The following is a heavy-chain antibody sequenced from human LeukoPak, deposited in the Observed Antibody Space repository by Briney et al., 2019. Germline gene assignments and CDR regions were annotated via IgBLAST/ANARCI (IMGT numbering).Heavy chain of an antibody. CDR3: AKDNRRHYTSGPNPDSLH. D-gene: IGHD6-19*01. Sequence: GRSLRLSCAGSGFIFNNYAMHWVRQPPGKGLEWVSGISWNSGSIDYADSVKGRFAISRDNAKNSLYLQMNSLRVEDTAFYYCAKDNRRHYTSGPNPDSLHWGQGALVTVSS. CDR2: ISWNSGSI. V-gene: IGHV3-9*01. J-gene: IGHJ4*02. CDR1: GFIFNNYA.